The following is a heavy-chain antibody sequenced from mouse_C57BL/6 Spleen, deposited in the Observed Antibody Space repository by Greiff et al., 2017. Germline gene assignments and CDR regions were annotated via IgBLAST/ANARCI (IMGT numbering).Heavy chain of an antibody. CDR3: ARSGGNRDY. D-gene: IGHD2-1*01. J-gene: IGHJ2*01. V-gene: IGHV1-26*01. CDR2: INPNNGGT. Sequence: VQLQQSGPELVKPGASVKISCKASGYTFTDYYMNWVKQSHGKSLEWIGDINPNNGGTSYNQKFKGKATLTVDKSSSTAYMELRSLTSEDSAVYYCARSGGNRDYWGQGTTLTVSS. CDR1: GYTFTDYY.